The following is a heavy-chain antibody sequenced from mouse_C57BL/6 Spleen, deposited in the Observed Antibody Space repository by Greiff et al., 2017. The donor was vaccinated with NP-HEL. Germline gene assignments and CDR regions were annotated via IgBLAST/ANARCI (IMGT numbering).Heavy chain of an antibody. D-gene: IGHD1-1*01. J-gene: IGHJ1*03. CDR2: IYPGDGDN. Sequence: QVQLQQSGPELVKPGASVKISCKASGYAFSSSWMNWVKQRPGKGLEWIGRIYPGDGDNNYNGKFKGKATLTADKSSSTAYMQLSNLTSEDSAVYVSARYYCSSCWYFDVWGTGTTVTVSS. V-gene: IGHV1-82*01. CDR3: ARYYCSSCWYFDV. CDR1: GYAFSSSW.